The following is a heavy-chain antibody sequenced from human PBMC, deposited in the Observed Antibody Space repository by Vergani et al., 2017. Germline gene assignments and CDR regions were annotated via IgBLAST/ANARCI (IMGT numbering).Heavy chain of an antibody. D-gene: IGHD3-10*01. CDR2: IYYSGST. V-gene: IGHV4-59*01. J-gene: IGHJ6*03. Sequence: QVQLQESGPGLVKPSETLSLTCTVSGGSISSYYWSWIRQPPGKGLEWLGYIYYSGSTNYNPSLKSRVTISVDTSKNQFSLKLSSVTAADTAVYYCARVISITMVRGVINYMDVWGKGTTVTVSS. CDR1: GGSISSYY. CDR3: ARVISITMVRGVINYMDV.